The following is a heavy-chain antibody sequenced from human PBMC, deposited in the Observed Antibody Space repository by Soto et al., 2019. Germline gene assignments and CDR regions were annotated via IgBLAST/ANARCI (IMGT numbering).Heavy chain of an antibody. CDR1: GGSISSSSYY. Sequence: QLQLQESGPGLVKPSETLSLTCTVSGGSISSSSYYWGWIRQPPGKGLEWIGSIYYSGSTYYNPSLKSRVTISVDTSKNQFSLKLSSVTAADTAVYYCAIRGYSGSYLGDAFDIWGQGTMVTVSS. D-gene: IGHD1-26*01. CDR3: AIRGYSGSYLGDAFDI. J-gene: IGHJ3*02. V-gene: IGHV4-39*01. CDR2: IYYSGST.